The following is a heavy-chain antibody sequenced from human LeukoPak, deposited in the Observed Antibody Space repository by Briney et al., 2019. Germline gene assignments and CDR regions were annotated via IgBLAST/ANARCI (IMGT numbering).Heavy chain of an antibody. J-gene: IGHJ4*02. CDR2: IYYSGST. D-gene: IGHD3-3*01. Sequence: SETLSLTCTVSGGSISSYYWSWIRQPPGKGLEWIGYIYYSGSTNYNPSLKSRVTISVDTSKNQFSLKLSSVTAADTAVYYCASIDFWSDYWGQGTLVTVSS. CDR3: ASIDFWSDY. V-gene: IGHV4-59*12. CDR1: GGSISSYY.